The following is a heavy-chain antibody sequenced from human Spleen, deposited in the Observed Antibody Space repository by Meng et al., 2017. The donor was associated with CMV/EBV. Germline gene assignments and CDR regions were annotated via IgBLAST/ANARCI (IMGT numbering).Heavy chain of an antibody. D-gene: IGHD3-10*01. CDR2: IYSGGST. J-gene: IGHJ3*01. Sequence: GGSLRLSCAASGFTFSNYWMHWVRQAPGKGLEWVSVIYSGGSTDYADSVKGRFTISRDNSKNTLFLQMNSLRAEDTAVYYCAKVISSGSHFDALDFWGQGTMVTVSS. V-gene: IGHV3-66*02. CDR3: AKVISSGSHFDALDF. CDR1: GFTFSNYW.